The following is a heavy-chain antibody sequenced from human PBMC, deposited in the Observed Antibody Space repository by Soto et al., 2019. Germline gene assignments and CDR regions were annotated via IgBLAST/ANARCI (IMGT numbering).Heavy chain of an antibody. Sequence: AXVKVSCKASGYTFTNYSMPWVLQAPVQRLEWMGWINAGNGNTKYSQKFQGRVTITRDTSASTAYMELSSLRSEDTAVYYCARVSGYYLPDYWGQGTLVTVSS. J-gene: IGHJ4*02. CDR1: GYTFTNYS. CDR2: INAGNGNT. CDR3: ARVSGYYLPDY. V-gene: IGHV1-3*01. D-gene: IGHD5-12*01.